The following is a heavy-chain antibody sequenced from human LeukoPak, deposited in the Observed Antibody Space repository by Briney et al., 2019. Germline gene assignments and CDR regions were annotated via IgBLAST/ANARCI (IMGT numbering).Heavy chain of an antibody. D-gene: IGHD5-18*01. J-gene: IGHJ4*02. CDR3: ARSPQYSYGFLYYFDY. CDR2: IEPYGSEK. V-gene: IGHV3-7*01. Sequence: GVSLSLFCAACVFIFRNYCMNGVRESPGKALEGVANIEPYGSEKLFVDSVKGRFTISRANAKNSLYLQMNSLRAEDTAVYYCARSPQYSYGFLYYFDYWGQGTLVTVSS. CDR1: VFIFRNYC.